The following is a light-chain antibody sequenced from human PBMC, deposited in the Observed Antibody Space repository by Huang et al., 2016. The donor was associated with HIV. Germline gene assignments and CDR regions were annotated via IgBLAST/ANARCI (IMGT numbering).Light chain of an antibody. CDR3: QQYYNSPQT. CDR1: QSVLSLSTNKNY. J-gene: IGKJ1*01. CDR2: CAS. Sequence: DIVVTQSPDSLAVSLGETGSLTCRPRQSVLSLSTNKNYLAWFQQKAGQPPKLLIFCASTREAGVSDRITGSGSGTHFTLTISNVRTEDVAIYYCQQYYNSPQTFGPGTRVEI. V-gene: IGKV4-1*01.